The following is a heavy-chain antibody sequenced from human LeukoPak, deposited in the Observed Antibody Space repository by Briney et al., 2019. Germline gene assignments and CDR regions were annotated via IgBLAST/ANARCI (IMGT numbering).Heavy chain of an antibody. Sequence: PGESLRLSCAASGFTFSSYSMNWVRQAPGKGLEWVSSISSSSSYIYYADSVKGRFTISRDNAKNSLYLQMNSLRAEDTAVYFCARSITMIVDWFDPWGQGTLVTVSS. D-gene: IGHD3-22*01. CDR3: ARSITMIVDWFDP. J-gene: IGHJ5*02. CDR2: ISSSSSYI. CDR1: GFTFSSYS. V-gene: IGHV3-21*01.